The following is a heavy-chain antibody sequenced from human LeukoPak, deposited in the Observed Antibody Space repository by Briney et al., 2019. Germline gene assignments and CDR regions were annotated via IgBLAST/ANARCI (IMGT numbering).Heavy chain of an antibody. D-gene: IGHD2-15*01. CDR2: INPNSGGT. J-gene: IGHJ6*02. CDR3: ARGRYCSGGSCYYGYYYGMDV. CDR1: GYIFTDYY. V-gene: IGHV1/OR15-1*01. Sequence: ASVKVSCKASGYIFTDYYMHWVRQAPGQELGWMGRINPNSGGTNYAQKFQGRVTMTRDTSISTAYTELSSLRSEDTATYYCARGRYCSGGSCYYGYYYGMDVWGQGTTVTVSS.